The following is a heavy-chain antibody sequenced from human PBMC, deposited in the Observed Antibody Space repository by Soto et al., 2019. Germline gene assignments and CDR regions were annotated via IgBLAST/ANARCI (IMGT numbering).Heavy chain of an antibody. CDR2: SHQSGSA. CDR1: GVSISSHDW. V-gene: IGHV4-4*02. CDR3: ATRDTSRFY. Sequence: QVQLQESGPGLVKPSGTLSLTCAVSGVSISSHDWWTWVRQPPGKGLEWIGESHQSGSANYNSYPESRVTISVDQSKNQFYRKLSSVTVADMAVYYCATRDTSRFYWGQGTIVTVSS. D-gene: IGHD6-13*01. J-gene: IGHJ4*02.